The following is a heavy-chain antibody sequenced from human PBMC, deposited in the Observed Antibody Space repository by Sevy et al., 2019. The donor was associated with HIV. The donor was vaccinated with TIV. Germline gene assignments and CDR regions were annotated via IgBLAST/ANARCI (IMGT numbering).Heavy chain of an antibody. V-gene: IGHV3-53*01. Sequence: GGSLRLSCAASGFTVSRNYMSWVRQAPGKGLEWVSVIYSGGSTYYADSVKGRFTISRDNSKNTLYLQMNGLRAEDTAVYYCARAPPPGAGPPYFDYWGQGTLVTVSS. CDR3: ARAPPPGAGPPYFDY. D-gene: IGHD6-19*01. J-gene: IGHJ4*02. CDR1: GFTVSRNY. CDR2: IYSGGST.